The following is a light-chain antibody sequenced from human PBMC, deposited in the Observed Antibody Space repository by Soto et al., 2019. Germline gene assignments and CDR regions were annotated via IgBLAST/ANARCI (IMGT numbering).Light chain of an antibody. J-gene: IGLJ2*01. V-gene: IGLV1-44*01. Sequence: QSVLTQPPSASGTPGQTVTISCSGSRSNIGRNTLNWYQQLPGTAPNLLISTTNQRPSGVRDRFSGSKSGTSASLAISGLQSADEADYYCAAWDDSLNVVVFGGGTKLTVL. CDR1: RSNIGRNT. CDR2: TTN. CDR3: AAWDDSLNVVV.